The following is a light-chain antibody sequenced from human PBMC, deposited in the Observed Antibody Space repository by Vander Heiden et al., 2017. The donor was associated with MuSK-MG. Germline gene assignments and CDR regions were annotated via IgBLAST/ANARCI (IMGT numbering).Light chain of an antibody. V-gene: IGKV3-15*01. CDR1: QSVSSN. J-gene: IGKJ4*01. Sequence: EIVMTQSPATLSVSPGESANLSCRTSQSVSSNLAWYQQKPGQAPRLLIYGASARATAIPARFSGSGSGTEFTLTISSLQSEDFAVYYCQQYNNWPLTFGGGTKVEIK. CDR2: GAS. CDR3: QQYNNWPLT.